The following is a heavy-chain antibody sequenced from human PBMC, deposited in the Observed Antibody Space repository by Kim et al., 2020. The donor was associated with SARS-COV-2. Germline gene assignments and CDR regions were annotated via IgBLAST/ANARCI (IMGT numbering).Heavy chain of an antibody. Sequence: GGSLRLSCAASGFTFSSYSLNWVRQAPGKGLEWVSYISSGSSATYYADSVKGRFTISRDNAKNSLYLQMNSLRAEDTALYYCARDLRVYSESYADFDYWGQGTLVTVSS. V-gene: IGHV3-48*04. J-gene: IGHJ4*02. CDR1: GFTFSSYS. CDR2: ISSGSSAT. D-gene: IGHD1-26*01. CDR3: ARDLRVYSESYADFDY.